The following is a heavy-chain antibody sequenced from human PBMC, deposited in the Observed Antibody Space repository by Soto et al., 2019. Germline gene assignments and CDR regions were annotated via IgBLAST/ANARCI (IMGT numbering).Heavy chain of an antibody. D-gene: IGHD3-10*01. CDR2: VNPILSLS. CDR1: GDTFSFYS. J-gene: IGHJ4*02. CDR3: ATSYGSGYRAFDS. Sequence: QVQLLQSGAEVKRPGSSVKVSCKASGDTFSFYSINWVRQAPGLGLEWMGRVNPILSLSNYAQRFQGRVTMTADKSTSTAYMVISSLRSEDTAIYYCATSYGSGYRAFDSWGQGAQVIVSS. V-gene: IGHV1-69*02.